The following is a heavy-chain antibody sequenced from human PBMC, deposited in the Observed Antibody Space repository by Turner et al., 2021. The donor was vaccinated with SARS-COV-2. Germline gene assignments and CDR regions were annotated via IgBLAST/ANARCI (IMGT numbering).Heavy chain of an antibody. CDR1: GGALSSSSYC. J-gene: IGHJ6*02. CDR3: ARLRDTARDYYGMDV. V-gene: IGHV4-39*01. CDR2: SYYNGST. D-gene: IGHD5-18*01. Sequence: QLQLQESGPGLVKPSETLSLTCTVSGGALSSSSYCWGWIRQPPGKGQGLVGSSYYNGSTNYNPTPTMRVTLSVDTSKTQFSLKLSLVTAADTAADYCARLRDTARDYYGMDVWGQGTTVTVSS.